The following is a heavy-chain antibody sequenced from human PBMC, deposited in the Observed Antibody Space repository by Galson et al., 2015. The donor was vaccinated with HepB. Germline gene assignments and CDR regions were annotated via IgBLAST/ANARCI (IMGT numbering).Heavy chain of an antibody. CDR2: ISTNSGDT. J-gene: IGHJ3*02. V-gene: IGHV1-18*01. Sequence: SVKVSCKASGYSFTSKGISWVRQAPGQGLEWMGWISTNSGDTNYAQKFQGRVTITADESTSTAYMELSSLRSEDTAVYYCARKRGYSGYDYVLDAFDIWGQGTMVTVSS. CDR1: GYSFTSKG. CDR3: ARKRGYSGYDYVLDAFDI. D-gene: IGHD5-12*01.